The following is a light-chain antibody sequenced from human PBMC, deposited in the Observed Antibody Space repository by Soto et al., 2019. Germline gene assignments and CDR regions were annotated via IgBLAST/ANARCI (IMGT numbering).Light chain of an antibody. V-gene: IGLV6-57*01. Sequence: NFMLTQPHSVSESPGKTVIISCTRSSGSIAINYVQWYQQRPGSSPTTVIYEDNQRPSGVPDRFSGSIDSSSNSASLTISGLETEDEADYLCQSYDASNQVFGGGTKLTVL. J-gene: IGLJ3*02. CDR1: SGSIAINY. CDR2: EDN. CDR3: QSYDASNQV.